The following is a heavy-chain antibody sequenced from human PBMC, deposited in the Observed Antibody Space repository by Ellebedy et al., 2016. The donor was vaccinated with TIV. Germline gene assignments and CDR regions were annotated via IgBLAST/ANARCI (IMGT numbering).Heavy chain of an antibody. CDR2: ISISGTTV. CDR1: GFTFTDYY. J-gene: IGHJ1*01. Sequence: LSLTCAASGFTFTDYYMSWIRQSPGKGLEWVSYISISGTTVYYADSVKGRFTISRDNAKNSLYLQMNSLRADDTAIYYCARDLYYESGKIASSWGQGTLVTVSS. V-gene: IGHV3-11*01. CDR3: ARDLYYESGKIASS. D-gene: IGHD3-10*01.